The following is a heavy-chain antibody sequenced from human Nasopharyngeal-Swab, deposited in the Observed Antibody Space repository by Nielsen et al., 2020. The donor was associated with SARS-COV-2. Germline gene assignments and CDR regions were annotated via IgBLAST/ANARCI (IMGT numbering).Heavy chain of an antibody. CDR2: IYHSGST. D-gene: IGHD2-15*01. V-gene: IGHV4-4*02. J-gene: IGHJ4*02. CDR1: GGSISRSNW. CDR3: AQTTYSGYFDY. Sequence: SETLSLTCAVSGGSISRSNWWSWVRQPPGKGLEWIGEIYHSGSTNYNLSLKSRVTISVDKSKNQFSLKLSSVTAADTAVYYCAQTTYSGYFDYWGQGTLVTVSS.